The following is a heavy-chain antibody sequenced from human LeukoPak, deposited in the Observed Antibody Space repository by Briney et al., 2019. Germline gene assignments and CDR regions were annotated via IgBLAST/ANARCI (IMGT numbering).Heavy chain of an antibody. CDR1: GSTFSSYA. Sequence: PGGSLRLSCAASGSTFSSYAMTWVRRAPGKGLEWVSIISSSGSSRNYADSVKGRFTISRDNSKNTLYLQMNSLRAEDTAVYYCARFDSSGWSAFDYWGQGTLVTVSS. V-gene: IGHV3-23*01. J-gene: IGHJ4*02. CDR2: ISSSGSSR. CDR3: ARFDSSGWSAFDY. D-gene: IGHD6-19*01.